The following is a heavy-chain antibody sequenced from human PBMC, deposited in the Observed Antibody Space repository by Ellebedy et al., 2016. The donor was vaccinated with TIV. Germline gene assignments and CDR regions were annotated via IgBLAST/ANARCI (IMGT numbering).Heavy chain of an antibody. Sequence: PGGSLRLSCAASGFTFSSYDMHWVRQAPGKGLEWVALISYDANNKYYADSVKGRFTISRDFSKNTLYLQMNSLRAEDTAIYYCAKDEAMGPSNFDYWGQGTLVTVSS. CDR3: AKDEAMGPSNFDY. J-gene: IGHJ4*02. D-gene: IGHD1-26*01. CDR1: GFTFSSYD. CDR2: ISYDANNK. V-gene: IGHV3-30*18.